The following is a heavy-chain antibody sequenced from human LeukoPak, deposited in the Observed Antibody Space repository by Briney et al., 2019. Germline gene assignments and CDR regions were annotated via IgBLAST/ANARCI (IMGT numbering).Heavy chain of an antibody. J-gene: IGHJ3*02. CDR3: ARVSAARAFDI. CDR2: ISSSGSTI. Sequence: SGGSLRLSCAASGFTFSSYAMHWVRQAPGKGLEWVSYISSSGSTIYYADSVKGRFTISRDNAKNSLYLQMNSLRAEDTAVYYCARVSAARAFDIWGQGTMVTVSS. D-gene: IGHD2-2*01. CDR1: GFTFSSYA. V-gene: IGHV3-48*04.